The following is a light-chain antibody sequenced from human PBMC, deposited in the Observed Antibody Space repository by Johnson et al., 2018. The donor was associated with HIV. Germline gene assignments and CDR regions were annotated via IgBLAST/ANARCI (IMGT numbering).Light chain of an antibody. Sequence: QSVLTQPPSLSAAPGQKVTISCSGSSSDIGNNYVSWYQHLPGTAPKLLIYDNDKRPSGIPDRFSGSKSGTSATLGIAGLPNGDEADYYCETWDSSLSGDFGTGTKAPVL. CDR2: DND. V-gene: IGLV1-51*01. J-gene: IGLJ1*01. CDR3: ETWDSSLSGD. CDR1: SSDIGNNY.